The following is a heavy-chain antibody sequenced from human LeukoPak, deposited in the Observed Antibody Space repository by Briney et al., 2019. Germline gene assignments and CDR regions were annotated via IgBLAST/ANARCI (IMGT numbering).Heavy chain of an antibody. CDR2: INPSGGST. CDR1: GYTFTSYY. Sequence: ASVKVSCTASGYTFTSYYMHWVRQAPGQGLEWMGIINPSGGSTSYAQKFQGRVTMTRDTSTSTVYMELSSLRSEDTAVYYCARVGARRDGYNYFDSWGQGTLVTVSS. J-gene: IGHJ4*02. V-gene: IGHV1-46*01. CDR3: ARVGARRDGYNYFDS. D-gene: IGHD5-24*01.